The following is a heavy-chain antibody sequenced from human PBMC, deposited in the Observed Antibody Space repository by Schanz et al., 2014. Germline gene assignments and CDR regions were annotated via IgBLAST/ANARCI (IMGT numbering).Heavy chain of an antibody. V-gene: IGHV3-21*05. CDR2: ISATSAKI. CDR1: GFTFSTYS. D-gene: IGHD3-10*02. Sequence: EVLLVESGGGLVKPGGSVRVSCAASGFTFSTYSMNWVRQAPGKGLEWVSYISATSAKIDYADSVQGRFTISRDNSKNTLYLQMNSLRAEDTAIYYCAKRFHCSGSHPFDYWGQGTLVTVSS. CDR3: AKRFHCSGSHPFDY. J-gene: IGHJ4*02.